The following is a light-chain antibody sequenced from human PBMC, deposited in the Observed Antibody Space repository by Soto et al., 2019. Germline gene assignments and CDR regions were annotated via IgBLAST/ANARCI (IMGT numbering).Light chain of an antibody. J-gene: IGLJ2*01. Sequence: QAVVTQPASVSGSPGQSITISCTGTTSDVGGYNYVAWFQQHPGKAPKLMIYDVSIRPSGVSNRFSASKSGNTASLTISGLQAEDEADYYCSSYTKTNTLQFGGGTKVTVL. CDR1: TSDVGGYNY. CDR3: SSYTKTNTLQ. V-gene: IGLV2-14*01. CDR2: DVS.